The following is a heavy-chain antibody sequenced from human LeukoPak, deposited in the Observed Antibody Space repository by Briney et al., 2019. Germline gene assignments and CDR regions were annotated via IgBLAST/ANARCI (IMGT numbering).Heavy chain of an antibody. D-gene: IGHD5-18*01. CDR2: ITSSSTV. V-gene: IGHV3-48*01. J-gene: IGHJ4*02. Sequence: GGSLRLSCAASGFTFSSYSMNWVRQAPGKGLEWLSYITSSSTVQYADSVKGRFTISRDNAKNSLYLQMNSLRAEDTAVYYCARGKPGMAYFDYWGRGTLVTVSS. CDR1: GFTFSSYS. CDR3: ARGKPGMAYFDY.